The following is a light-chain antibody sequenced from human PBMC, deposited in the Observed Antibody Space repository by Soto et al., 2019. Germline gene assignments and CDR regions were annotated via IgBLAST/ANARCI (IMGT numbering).Light chain of an antibody. J-gene: IGLJ1*01. CDR2: EVT. CDR3: RSHTETIPRV. CDR1: SWDVGGYHH. V-gene: IGLV2-14*01. Sequence: SVLTQPASGSGYPGRTLTLSGAATSWDVGGYHHVSWYQHRTGNAPNSISYEVTQRPSGVSTRFSGSKSGDTASLTISGLEAEDEADYYGRSHTETIPRVFGTGTKV.